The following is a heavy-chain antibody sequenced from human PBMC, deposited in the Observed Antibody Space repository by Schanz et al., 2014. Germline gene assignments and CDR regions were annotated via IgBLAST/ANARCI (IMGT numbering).Heavy chain of an antibody. V-gene: IGHV3-23*04. CDR3: AKDGRLPYYGTGSDFDY. J-gene: IGHJ4*02. CDR2: MSGSGSTA. Sequence: EVRLVESGGGLVQPGGSLRLSCVASGFNFYTSAMTWVRQAPGKGLEWVSGMSGSGSTADYADSVKGRFTISRDNSRKTLYLQMNSLRAGDTAVYYCAKDGRLPYYGTGSDFDYWGQGTLVAVSS. CDR1: GFNFYTSA. D-gene: IGHD3-22*01.